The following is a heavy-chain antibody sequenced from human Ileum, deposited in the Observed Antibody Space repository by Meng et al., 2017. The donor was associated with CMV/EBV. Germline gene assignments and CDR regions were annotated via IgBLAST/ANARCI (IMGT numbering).Heavy chain of an antibody. CDR1: GVGVCSNIAA. CDR2: TYYRSKWYD. Sequence: QVQPQQSGPGLLKPSPSPSPTGAITGVGVCSNIAAWSWIRQSPSRGLEWLGRTYYRSKWYDDYAVSVKSRVTITPDTSKNQFSLHLNSVSPEDTAIYCCAREMGAHDYWGQGTLVTVSS. D-gene: IGHD4/OR15-4a*01. CDR3: AREMGAHDY. V-gene: IGHV6-1*01. J-gene: IGHJ4*02.